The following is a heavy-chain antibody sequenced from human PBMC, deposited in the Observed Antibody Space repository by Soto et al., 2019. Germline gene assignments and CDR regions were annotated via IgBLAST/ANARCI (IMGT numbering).Heavy chain of an antibody. J-gene: IGHJ4*02. V-gene: IGHV5-51*01. Sequence: LKISCKGCGYSFTSYWIGWVRQMPGKGLEWLGIIYPGDSDTRYSPSFQGQVTISADKSISTAYLQWSSLKASDTAMYYCARHGGTLRFLEWHFDYWGQGTLVTVSS. CDR3: ARHGGTLRFLEWHFDY. D-gene: IGHD3-3*01. CDR1: GYSFTSYW. CDR2: IYPGDSDT.